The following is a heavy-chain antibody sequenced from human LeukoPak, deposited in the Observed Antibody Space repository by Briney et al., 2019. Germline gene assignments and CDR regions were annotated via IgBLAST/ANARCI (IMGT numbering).Heavy chain of an antibody. J-gene: IGHJ4*02. D-gene: IGHD6-13*01. CDR1: GFTFSGPA. Sequence: PGGSLRLSCAASGFTFSGPAIHWVRQASGKGLEWLGRIRSKANSYATAYGASVEGRFTISRDDSKNTAYLQMNSLITEDTAVYFCTALGIAAAGMDYWGQGTLVTVSS. CDR2: IRSKANSYAT. V-gene: IGHV3-73*01. CDR3: TALGIAAAGMDY.